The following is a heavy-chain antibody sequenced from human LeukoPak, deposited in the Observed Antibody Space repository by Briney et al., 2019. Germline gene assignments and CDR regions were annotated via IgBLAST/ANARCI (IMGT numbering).Heavy chain of an antibody. D-gene: IGHD6-13*01. CDR3: ARVGGHIAAAGDV. CDR1: GFTFSSYS. CDR2: ISSSSSYI. J-gene: IGHJ6*02. Sequence: PGGSLRLSCAASGFTFSSYSMNWVRQAPGKGLEWVSSISSSSSYIYYADSVKGRFTISRDNAKNSLYLQMNSLRAEDTAVYYCARVGGHIAAAGDVWGQGTTVTVSS. V-gene: IGHV3-21*01.